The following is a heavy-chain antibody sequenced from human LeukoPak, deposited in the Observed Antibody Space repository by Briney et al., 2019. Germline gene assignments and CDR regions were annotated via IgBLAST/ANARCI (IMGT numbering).Heavy chain of an antibody. CDR1: GFTFDFYD. CDR3: ARGRGIQLKYYFDH. V-gene: IGHV3-48*03. D-gene: IGHD5-18*01. J-gene: IGHJ4*01. Sequence: GGSLRLSCSASGFTFDFYDLNWVRQAPGKGLEWISYISSHASTIFYADSVKGRFYITRDNAKNSLYLQMNSLRAEDTAVYYCARGRGIQLKYYFDHWGHGTLVTVSS. CDR2: ISSHASTI.